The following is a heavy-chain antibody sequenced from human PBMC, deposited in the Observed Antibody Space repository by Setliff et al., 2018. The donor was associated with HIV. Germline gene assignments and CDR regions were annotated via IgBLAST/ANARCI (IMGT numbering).Heavy chain of an antibody. CDR2: IYYSGDS. Sequence: PSETLSLTCTVSGGSISSSSYYWDWIRQPPGKGLGWIATIYYSGDSHYNPSLKSRVTISVDTSKNQFSLKLNSVTAADTAVYYCARAKYYYDTSAYYGSRDWYFDLWGRGTLVTVSS. D-gene: IGHD3-22*01. V-gene: IGHV4-39*07. CDR1: GGSISSSSYY. J-gene: IGHJ2*01. CDR3: ARAKYYYDTSAYYGSRDWYFDL.